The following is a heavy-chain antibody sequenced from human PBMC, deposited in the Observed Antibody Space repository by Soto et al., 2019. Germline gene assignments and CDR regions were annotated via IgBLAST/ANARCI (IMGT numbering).Heavy chain of an antibody. V-gene: IGHV4-59*08. CDR1: YGSVNNYY. CDR3: ARHSATGYSSGWFTH. D-gene: IGHD6-19*01. CDR2: IYYNGNT. Sequence: PSETLSLTCNVSYGSVNNYYWSWIRQSPGKGLEWIGYIYYNGNTNYSPSLRGQVAISVDGSKNQFSLDLTFVTAADTAIYYCARHSATGYSSGWFTHWGQGALVTVSS. J-gene: IGHJ5*02.